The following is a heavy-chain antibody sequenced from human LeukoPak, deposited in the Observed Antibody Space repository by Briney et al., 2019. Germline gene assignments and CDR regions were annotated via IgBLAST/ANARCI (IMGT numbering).Heavy chain of an antibody. J-gene: IGHJ4*02. V-gene: IGHV4-4*07. CDR2: INAKGDI. Sequence: SETLSLTCNVSGGSISSYYWTWVRQPAGSGLEWIGRINAKGDINYNPSLKSRVTMSVDTSKNQFSLKMTSLTAPDTAVYFCAREGLDLRSGYLQDWGRGTLVTVSS. CDR3: AREGLDLRSGYLQD. CDR1: GGSISSYY. D-gene: IGHD3-3*01.